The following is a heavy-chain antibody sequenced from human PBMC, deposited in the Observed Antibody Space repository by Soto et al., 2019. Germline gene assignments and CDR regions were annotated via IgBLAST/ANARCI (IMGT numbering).Heavy chain of an antibody. CDR1: GFSLSTSGMS. V-gene: IGHV2-70*01. J-gene: IGHJ6*02. Sequence: SGPTLVNPKQTLTLTCTFSGFSLSTSGMSVSWIRQPPGKALEWLALIDWDDDQYYSTSLXNMLTISKDTSKNQSVHAITNINPVDTAPHYSSRLAMARHYYQYYLMDVWGQGSRVTVSS. CDR3: SRLAMARHYYQYYLMDV. D-gene: IGHD5-18*01. CDR2: IDWDDDQ.